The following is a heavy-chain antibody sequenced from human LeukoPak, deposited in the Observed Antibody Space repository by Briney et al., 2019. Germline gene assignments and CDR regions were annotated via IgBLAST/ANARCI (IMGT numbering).Heavy chain of an antibody. CDR3: ARGGYSSGWYVFDY. CDR2: ISSNGGST. V-gene: IGHV3-64*01. J-gene: IGHJ4*02. D-gene: IGHD6-19*01. Sequence: SGGSLRLSCAASGFTFSSYAMHWVRQAPGKGLEYVSAISSNGGSTYYANSVKGRFTISRDNSKNTLYLQRGSLRAEDMAAYYCARGGYSSGWYVFDYWGQGTLVTVSS. CDR1: GFTFSSYA.